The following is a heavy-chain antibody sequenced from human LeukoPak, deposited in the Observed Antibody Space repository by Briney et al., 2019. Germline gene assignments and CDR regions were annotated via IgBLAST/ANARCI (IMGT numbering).Heavy chain of an antibody. D-gene: IGHD4-17*01. Sequence: TSETLSLTCAVSGGSISNDRLYLGWIRQAPGKGLEWIGYIYHSGSTYYNPSLKSRVTISVDRSKNQFSLKLSSVTAADTAVYYCARDFWGTTGTRAFDIWGQGTMVTVSS. CDR1: GGSISNDRLY. CDR3: ARDFWGTTGTRAFDI. J-gene: IGHJ3*02. V-gene: IGHV4-30-2*01. CDR2: IYHSGST.